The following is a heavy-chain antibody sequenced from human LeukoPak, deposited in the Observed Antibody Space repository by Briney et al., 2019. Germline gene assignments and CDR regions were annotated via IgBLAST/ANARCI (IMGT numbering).Heavy chain of an antibody. CDR2: LYSAGAT. CDR3: ASGGTGARKFYSDPFHY. D-gene: IGHD2-15*01. V-gene: IGHV3-53*01. Sequence: GGSLRLSCAASGFTVSSNYMSWVRQAPGKGLEWVSILYSAGATYYADSVRGRFTISRDSFKNTVCLQMNSLRAEDTAVYYCASGGTGARKFYSDPFHYWGQGTLVTVSS. J-gene: IGHJ4*02. CDR1: GFTVSSNY.